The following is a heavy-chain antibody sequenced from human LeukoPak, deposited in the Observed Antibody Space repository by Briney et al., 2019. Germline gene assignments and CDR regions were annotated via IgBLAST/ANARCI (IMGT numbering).Heavy chain of an antibody. CDR2: IRCSSRNI. Sequence: PGGSLRLSCAASGFTFSSYSMNWVRQAPGKGLEWVSYIRCSSRNIYYADSVKGRFTISRDNAKNSLYLQMNSLRAEDTAVSYCARDSLTGGNEVEYWGQGTLVTVSS. CDR1: GFTFSSYS. CDR3: ARDSLTGGNEVEY. J-gene: IGHJ4*02. D-gene: IGHD4-23*01. V-gene: IGHV3-21*05.